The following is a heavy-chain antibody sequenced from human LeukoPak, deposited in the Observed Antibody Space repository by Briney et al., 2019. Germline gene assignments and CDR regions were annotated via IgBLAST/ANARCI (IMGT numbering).Heavy chain of an antibody. CDR1: GFTFSTYV. D-gene: IGHD5-18*01. Sequence: PGRSLRLSCAASGFTFSTYVIHWVRQAPGKGLEWVALIWHDGSNKYCGDSVKDRFTISRDNSKNTLYLQMDSLRDEDTAVYYCARDRGYTYGHPLDYWGQGTLVTVSS. V-gene: IGHV3-33*01. CDR2: IWHDGSNK. J-gene: IGHJ4*02. CDR3: ARDRGYTYGHPLDY.